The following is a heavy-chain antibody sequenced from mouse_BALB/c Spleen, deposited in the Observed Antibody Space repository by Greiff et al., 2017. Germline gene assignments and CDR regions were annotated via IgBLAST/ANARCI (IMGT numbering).Heavy chain of an antibody. J-gene: IGHJ3*01. CDR3: ARDEKGYAAAWFAY. V-gene: IGHV7-3*02. CDR2: IRNKANGYTT. D-gene: IGHD3-1*01. CDR1: GFTFTDYY. Sequence: EVKLMESGGGLVQPGGSLRLSCATSGFTFTDYYMSWVRQPPGKALEWLGFIRNKANGYTTEYSASVKGRFTISRDNSQSILYLQMNTLRAEDSATYYWARDEKGYAAAWFAYWGQGTLVTVSA.